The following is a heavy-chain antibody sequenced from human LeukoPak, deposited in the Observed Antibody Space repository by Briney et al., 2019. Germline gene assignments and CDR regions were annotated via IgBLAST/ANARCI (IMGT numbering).Heavy chain of an antibody. CDR3: ARSRGYQEPDAFDI. J-gene: IGHJ3*02. CDR2: IYHSGST. Sequence: SQTLSLTCAVSGGSISSGGYSWSLIRQPPGKGLEWIGYIYHSGSTYYNPSLKSRVTISVDRSKNQFSLKLSSVTAADTAVYYCARSRGYQEPDAFDIWGQGTMVTVSS. V-gene: IGHV4-30-2*01. CDR1: GGSISSGGYS. D-gene: IGHD3-22*01.